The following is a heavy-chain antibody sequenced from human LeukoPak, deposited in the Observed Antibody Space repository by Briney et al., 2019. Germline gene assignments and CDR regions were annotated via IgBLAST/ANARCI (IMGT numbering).Heavy chain of an antibody. CDR2: ISYDGSNK. J-gene: IGHJ4*02. D-gene: IGHD4-17*01. Sequence: GGSLRLSCAASGFTFSSYAMHWVRQAPGKGLEWVAVISYDGSNKYYADSVKGRFTISRDNSKNTLYLQMNSLRAEDTAVYYCAKVVDGDYGSFIDYWGQGTLVTVSS. V-gene: IGHV3-30*04. CDR3: AKVVDGDYGSFIDY. CDR1: GFTFSSYA.